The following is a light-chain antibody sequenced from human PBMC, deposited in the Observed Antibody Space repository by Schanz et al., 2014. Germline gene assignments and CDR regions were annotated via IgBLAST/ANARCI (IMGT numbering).Light chain of an antibody. CDR2: GVS. CDR3: QHYYNWPRT. Sequence: EIVMTQSPATLSLSPGERATLSCRASQSVSSTLAWYQQKPGQAPRLLMYGVSNRATGIPARFSGSGSGTEFALTISSQQSEDFAVYYCQHYYNWPRTFGQGTKVEIK. V-gene: IGKV3-15*01. CDR1: QSVSST. J-gene: IGKJ1*01.